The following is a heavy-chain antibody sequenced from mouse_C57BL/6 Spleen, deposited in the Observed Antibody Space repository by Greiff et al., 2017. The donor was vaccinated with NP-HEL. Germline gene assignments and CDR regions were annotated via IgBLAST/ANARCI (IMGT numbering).Heavy chain of an antibody. CDR2: ISYDGSN. CDR1: GYSITSGYY. V-gene: IGHV3-6*01. J-gene: IGHJ3*01. D-gene: IGHD2-12*01. CDR3: ARDIDWFAY. Sequence: EVQVVESGPGLVKPSQSLSLTCSVTGYSITSGYYWNWIRQFPGNKLEWMGYISYDGSNNYNPSLKNRISITRDTSKNQFFLKLNSVTTEDTATYYCARDIDWFAYWGQGTLVTVSA.